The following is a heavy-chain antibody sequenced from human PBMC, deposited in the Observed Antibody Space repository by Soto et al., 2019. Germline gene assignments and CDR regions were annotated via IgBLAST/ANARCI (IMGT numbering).Heavy chain of an antibody. Sequence: QPGGSLRLSCAASGFTCSSYAVSWVRQAPGKGPEWISSISGSGSTIYYADSVKGRFTISRDNSKNTLYLQMSSLRAEDTAVYYCAKVFYYYDSSGYYYFDYWGQGTLVTVSS. D-gene: IGHD3-22*01. J-gene: IGHJ4*02. CDR3: AKVFYYYDSSGYYYFDY. V-gene: IGHV3-23*01. CDR2: ISGSGSTI. CDR1: GFTCSSYA.